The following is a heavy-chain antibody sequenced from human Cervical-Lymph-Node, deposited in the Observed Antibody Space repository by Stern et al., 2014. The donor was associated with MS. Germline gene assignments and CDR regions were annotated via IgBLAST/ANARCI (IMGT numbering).Heavy chain of an antibody. J-gene: IGHJ6*02. CDR3: ARDYSIVFYGMDV. CDR1: GFTFGTSA. CDR2: ISYDGGNK. D-gene: IGHD4-11*01. Sequence: VQLVESGGGVAQPGRSLRLSCAASGFTFGTSAMHWVRQAPGKGLGWVAAISYDGGNKYYSDSVKGRFTISRDNSKNTLDLEMSSLRAEDTAVYYCARDYSIVFYGMDVWGQGTTVAVSS. V-gene: IGHV3-30*03.